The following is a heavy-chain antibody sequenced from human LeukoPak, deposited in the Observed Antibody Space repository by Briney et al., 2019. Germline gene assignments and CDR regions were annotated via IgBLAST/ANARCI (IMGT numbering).Heavy chain of an antibody. CDR2: INHSGST. D-gene: IGHD6-13*01. Sequence: GSLRLSCAVSGFTLSGFWMSWVRQAPGKGLEWIGEINHSGSTNYNPSLKSRVTISVDTSKNQFSLKLSSVTPEDTAVYYCARSFLSSAADTNNWFDSWGQGTLVTVSS. CDR1: GFTLSGFW. CDR3: ARSFLSSAADTNNWFDS. V-gene: IGHV4-34*08. J-gene: IGHJ5*01.